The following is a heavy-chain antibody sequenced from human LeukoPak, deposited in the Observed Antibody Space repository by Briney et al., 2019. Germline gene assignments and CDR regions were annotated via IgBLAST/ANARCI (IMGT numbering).Heavy chain of an antibody. Sequence: PSETLSLTCSVSGDSIRSYYWNWVRQPPGKSLEWIGYTHYSGNTYSNPSLKSRVTTSVDTSNNQFSLKLSSVTAADTAVYYCARGVTRYYFDYWGQGTLVTVSS. D-gene: IGHD2-21*02. CDR1: GDSIRSYY. J-gene: IGHJ4*02. CDR3: ARGVTRYYFDY. CDR2: THYSGNT. V-gene: IGHV4-59*12.